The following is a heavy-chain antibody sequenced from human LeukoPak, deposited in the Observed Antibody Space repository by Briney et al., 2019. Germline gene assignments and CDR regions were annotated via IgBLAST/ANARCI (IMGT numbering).Heavy chain of an antibody. CDR1: KFAFSSYA. Sequence: GSLRLSCAASKFAFSSYAMSWVRQAPGKGLEWVSAISGGGGNTYYADSVKGRFTISRDNSKNTLYLQMNILRAEDTAVYYCGKNRYSGSLSPFDIWGQGTMVTVSS. V-gene: IGHV3-23*01. CDR2: ISGGGGNT. J-gene: IGHJ3*02. D-gene: IGHD1-26*01. CDR3: GKNRYSGSLSPFDI.